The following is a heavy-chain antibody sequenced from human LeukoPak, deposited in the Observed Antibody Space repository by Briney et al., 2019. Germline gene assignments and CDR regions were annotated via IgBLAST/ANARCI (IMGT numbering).Heavy chain of an antibody. V-gene: IGHV3-30*04. CDR1: GFTFSSYA. Sequence: GGSLRLSCAASGFTFSSYAMHWVRQAPGKGLEWVAVISYDGSNKYYADSVKGRFTISRDNSKNTLYLQMNSLRAEDTAVYYCAKGSYGIYHYYMDVWGKGTTVTVSS. CDR2: ISYDGSNK. CDR3: AKGSYGIYHYYMDV. D-gene: IGHD3-10*01. J-gene: IGHJ6*03.